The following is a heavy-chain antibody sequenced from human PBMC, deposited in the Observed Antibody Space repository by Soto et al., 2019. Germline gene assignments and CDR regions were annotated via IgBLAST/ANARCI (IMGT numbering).Heavy chain of an antibody. CDR2: MNPNSSNT. CDR3: ERGLYNWNYGYYYGMDV. V-gene: IGHV1-8*01. D-gene: IGHD1-7*01. Sequence: SVKVSCKASAYTLTSYDINWVRHATGQGLEWMGWMNPNSSNTGYAQKSQGRVTKPRNTSISTAYMELGSLRSEATAVYYCERGLYNWNYGYYYGMDVRGQVTAVTVSS. J-gene: IGHJ6*02. CDR1: AYTLTSYD.